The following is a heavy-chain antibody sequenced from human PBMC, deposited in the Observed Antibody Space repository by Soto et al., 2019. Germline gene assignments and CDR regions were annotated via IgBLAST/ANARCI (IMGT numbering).Heavy chain of an antibody. CDR3: PRCHRNARSCYHLDY. Sequence: GGSLRLSCAASGFTFSSYLMHWVRQAPGKGLVWVSRINSDGSSTSYADSVKGRFTISRDNAKNTLYLQMNSLTAEDTAVYYRPRCHRNARSCYHLDYWGQENLVPVSP. V-gene: IGHV3-74*01. J-gene: IGHJ4*02. D-gene: IGHD2-15*01. CDR1: GFTFSSYL. CDR2: INSDGSST.